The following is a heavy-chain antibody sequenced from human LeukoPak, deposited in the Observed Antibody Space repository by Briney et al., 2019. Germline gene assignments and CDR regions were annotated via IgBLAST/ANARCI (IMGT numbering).Heavy chain of an antibody. D-gene: IGHD2-2*01. V-gene: IGHV4-59*01. J-gene: IGHJ4*02. Sequence: SETLSLTCIVSGGSISSYYWSWIRQPPGKGLEWIGHIYFSGSTNYNPSLKSRVTISVDTSKNQFSLKLSSVTAADTAVYYCARGYCSSTTCYELDYWGQGTLVTVSS. CDR3: ARGYCSSTTCYELDY. CDR1: GGSISSYY. CDR2: IYFSGST.